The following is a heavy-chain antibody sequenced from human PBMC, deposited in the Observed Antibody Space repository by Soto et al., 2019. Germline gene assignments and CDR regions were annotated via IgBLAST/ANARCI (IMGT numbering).Heavy chain of an antibody. Sequence: EVQLLESGGGLVQPGGSLRLSCAASGFTFSNFGMSWVRQAPGKGLEWVSGISGSGGYTYYADSVKGRFTISRDNSKNSLYLQMNSLRAEDTAVYYCARADLYCSSTSCYYYYYGMDVWGQGTTVTVSS. CDR2: ISGSGGYT. D-gene: IGHD2-2*01. CDR1: GFTFSNFG. V-gene: IGHV3-23*01. CDR3: ARADLYCSSTSCYYYYYGMDV. J-gene: IGHJ6*02.